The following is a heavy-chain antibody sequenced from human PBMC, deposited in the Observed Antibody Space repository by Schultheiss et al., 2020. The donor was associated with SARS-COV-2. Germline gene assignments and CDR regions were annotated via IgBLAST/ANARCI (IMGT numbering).Heavy chain of an antibody. V-gene: IGHV3-23*01. CDR2: ISGSGGST. CDR3: AKESNDFWSGYGDAFDI. CDR1: GFTFSSYA. J-gene: IGHJ3*02. D-gene: IGHD3-3*01. Sequence: ESLKISCAASGFTFSSYAMSWVRQAPGKGLEWVSAISGSGGSTYYADSVKGRFTISRDNSKNTLYLQMNSLRAEDTAVYYCAKESNDFWSGYGDAFDIWGQGTMVTVSS.